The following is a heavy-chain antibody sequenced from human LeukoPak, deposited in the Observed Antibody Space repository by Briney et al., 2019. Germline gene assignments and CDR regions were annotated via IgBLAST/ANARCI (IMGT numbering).Heavy chain of an antibody. CDR2: ISSSGSTI. CDR3: AKDHAKMVRGVTPNWFDP. V-gene: IGHV3-48*03. J-gene: IGHJ5*02. CDR1: GFTFSSYE. Sequence: GGSLRLSCAASGFTFSSYEMNWVRQAPGKGLEWVSYISSSGSTIYYADSVKGRFTISRDNAKNSLYLQMNSLRAEDTAVYYCAKDHAKMVRGVTPNWFDPWGQGTLVTVSS. D-gene: IGHD3-10*01.